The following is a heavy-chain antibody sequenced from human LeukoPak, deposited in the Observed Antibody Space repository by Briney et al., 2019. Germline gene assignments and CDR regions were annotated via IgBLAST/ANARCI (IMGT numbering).Heavy chain of an antibody. J-gene: IGHJ5*02. CDR3: ASEVREADYGDYRIIRWFDP. D-gene: IGHD4-17*01. V-gene: IGHV4-30-4*01. Sequence: SETLSLTCTVSGGSISSGDYYWSRIRQPPGKGLEWIGYIYYSGSTYYNPSLKSRVTISVDTSKNQFSLKLSSVTAADTAVYYCASEVREADYGDYRIIRWFDPWGQGTLVTVSS. CDR2: IYYSGST. CDR1: GGSISSGDYY.